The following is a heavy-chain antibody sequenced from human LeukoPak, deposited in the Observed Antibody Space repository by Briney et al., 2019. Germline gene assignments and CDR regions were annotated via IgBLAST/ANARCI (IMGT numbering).Heavy chain of an antibody. D-gene: IGHD6-13*01. J-gene: IGHJ4*02. V-gene: IGHV3-30*04. Sequence: TGGSLRLSCAASGFTFSSYVMHWVRQAPGKGLEWVAIISYDGSNEYYADSVKGRFTISRDNSKNTLYLQMNSLRAADTAVYYCAREPSTWVVSSSWFAFDYWGQGTLVTVSS. CDR1: GFTFSSYV. CDR3: AREPSTWVVSSSWFAFDY. CDR2: ISYDGSNE.